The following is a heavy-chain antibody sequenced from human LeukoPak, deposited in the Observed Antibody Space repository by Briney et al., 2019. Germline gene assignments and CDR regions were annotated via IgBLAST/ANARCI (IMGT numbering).Heavy chain of an antibody. CDR1: GYSISSGYY. CDR3: ARVNPRVQWLVPFDY. CDR2: IYHSGST. V-gene: IGHV4-38-2*02. D-gene: IGHD6-19*01. J-gene: IGHJ4*02. Sequence: KSSETLSLTCTVSGYSISSGYYWGWIRQPPGKGLEWIGSIYHSGSTYYNPSLKSRVTISVDTSKNQFSLKLSSVTAADTAVYYCARVNPRVQWLVPFDYWGQGTLVTVSS.